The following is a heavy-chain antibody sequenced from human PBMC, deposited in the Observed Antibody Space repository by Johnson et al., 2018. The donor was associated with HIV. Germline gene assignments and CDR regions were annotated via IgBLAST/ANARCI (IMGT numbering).Heavy chain of an antibody. CDR1: GFTFSTYA. Sequence: VQLVESAGGVVQPGRSLRLSCAASGFTFSTYAMSWVRQAPGKGLEWVSAISGSGGSTYYADSVKGRFTISRDNSKNTLYLQMNSLRAEDTAVYYCAKDLIRGSYLHAFDIWGQGTMVTVSS. D-gene: IGHD1-26*01. J-gene: IGHJ3*02. CDR2: ISGSGGST. CDR3: AKDLIRGSYLHAFDI. V-gene: IGHV3-23*04.